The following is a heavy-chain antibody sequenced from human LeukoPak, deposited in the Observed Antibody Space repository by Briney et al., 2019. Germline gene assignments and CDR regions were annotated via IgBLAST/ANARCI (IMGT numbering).Heavy chain of an antibody. Sequence: GGSLRLSCAVSGFTFSDAWMSWVRQAPGKGLEWVGRIKCKTDGGATDYAAPVKGRFTISRDDSKNTLYLQMNGLKTEDTAVYYCTTGVMITFGGGIVFDYWGQGTLVTVSS. CDR2: IKCKTDGGAT. J-gene: IGHJ4*02. CDR3: TTGVMITFGGGIVFDY. D-gene: IGHD3-16*02. CDR1: GFTFSDAW. V-gene: IGHV3-15*01.